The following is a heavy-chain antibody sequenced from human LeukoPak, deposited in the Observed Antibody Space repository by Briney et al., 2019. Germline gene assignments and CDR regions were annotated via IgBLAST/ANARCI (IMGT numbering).Heavy chain of an antibody. Sequence: GGSLRLSCAASGVTFSSYSMNWVRQAPGKGLEWVSYISSSSSTIYYADSVKGRFTISRDNAKNSLYLQMNSLRAEDTAVYYCADSSGYYYGAFDIWGQGTMVTVSS. CDR2: ISSSSSTI. D-gene: IGHD3-22*01. J-gene: IGHJ3*02. CDR3: ADSSGYYYGAFDI. V-gene: IGHV3-48*04. CDR1: GVTFSSYS.